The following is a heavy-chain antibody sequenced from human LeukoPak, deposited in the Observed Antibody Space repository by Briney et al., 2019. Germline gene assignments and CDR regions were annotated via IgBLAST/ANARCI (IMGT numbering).Heavy chain of an antibody. J-gene: IGHJ1*01. D-gene: IGHD6-13*01. Sequence: PGGSLRLSCAASGFTFTSYWMTWVRQAPGKGLEWGANINEDGGGRYYVDSVKGRFTISRDNAKNSLYLQMNSLRAEDTAVYYCARDMMRSSWFTYLQQWGQGTLVTVSS. CDR1: GFTFTSYW. CDR3: ARDMMRSSWFTYLQQ. V-gene: IGHV3-7*01. CDR2: INEDGGGR.